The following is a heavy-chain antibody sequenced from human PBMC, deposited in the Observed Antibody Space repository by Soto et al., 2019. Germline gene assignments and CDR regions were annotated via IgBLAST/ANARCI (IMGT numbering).Heavy chain of an antibody. CDR2: IIPIFGTA. J-gene: IGHJ6*02. V-gene: IGHV1-69*13. Sequence: GASVKVSCKASGGTFSSYAISWVRQAPGQGLEWMGGIIPIFGTANYAQKFQGRVTITADESTSTAYMELSSLRSEDTTVYYCADGSGIAAGDYYGMDVWGQGTTVTVSS. CDR3: ADGSGIAAGDYYGMDV. D-gene: IGHD6-13*01. CDR1: GGTFSSYA.